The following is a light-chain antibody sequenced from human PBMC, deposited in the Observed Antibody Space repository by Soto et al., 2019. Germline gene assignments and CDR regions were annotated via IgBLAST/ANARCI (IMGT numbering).Light chain of an antibody. CDR1: QDINIY. J-gene: IGKJ2*01. CDR3: QPGYVAHYT. V-gene: IGKV1-39*01. CDR2: SAS. Sequence: DIQMTQSPSSVSASIGDTVTITCRASQDINIYLNWYQQKPGEVPRLLIYSASTLHSGVPSRFTGSGSETDFTLTIRSLQPEDFETYYCQPGYVAHYTLGHGTKVDIK.